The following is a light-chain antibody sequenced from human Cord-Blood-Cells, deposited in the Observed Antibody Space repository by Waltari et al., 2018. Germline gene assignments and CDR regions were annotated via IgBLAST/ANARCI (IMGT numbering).Light chain of an antibody. CDR3: SSYTSSSTYVV. J-gene: IGLJ2*01. CDR1: SRYGGGYNH. CDR2: DVS. Sequence: QSALTQPASVSGSPGQSIHISCPGTSRYGGGYNHVPWYQQHPGKAPKLMIYDVSNRPSGVSNRFSGSKSGNTASLTISGLQAEDEADYYCSSYTSSSTYVVFGGGTKLTVL. V-gene: IGLV2-14*01.